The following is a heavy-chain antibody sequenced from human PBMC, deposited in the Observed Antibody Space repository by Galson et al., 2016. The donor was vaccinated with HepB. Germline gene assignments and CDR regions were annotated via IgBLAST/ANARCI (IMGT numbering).Heavy chain of an antibody. V-gene: IGHV3-30*18. CDR3: AKVFREYSYGYSGWYSDL. D-gene: IGHD5-18*01. Sequence: SLRLSCAASGFTFSTYGMHWVRQAPGKGLEWVAVISLDGSKKYYADSVEGRFTISRDNSKNTLYLQMISLRAEDTAVYYCAKVFREYSYGYSGWYSDLWGRGTLVTVSS. J-gene: IGHJ2*01. CDR1: GFTFSTYG. CDR2: ISLDGSKK.